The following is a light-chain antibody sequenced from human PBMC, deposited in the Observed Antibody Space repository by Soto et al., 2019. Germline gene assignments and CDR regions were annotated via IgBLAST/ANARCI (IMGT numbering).Light chain of an antibody. CDR3: QQYNSYPWT. J-gene: IGKJ1*01. CDR2: GAS. Sequence: MTQSPSTLSASVGDRVTITCRASQSVSSTFLAWYQQKAGQAPRLLIYGASTRATGIPARFSGSGSGTEFTLTISSLQSEEFATYYCQQYNSYPWTFGQGTKVDIK. V-gene: IGKV3-15*01. CDR1: QSVSST.